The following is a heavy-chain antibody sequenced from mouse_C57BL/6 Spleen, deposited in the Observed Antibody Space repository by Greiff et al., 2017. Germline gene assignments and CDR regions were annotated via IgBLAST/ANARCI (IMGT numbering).Heavy chain of an antibody. J-gene: IGHJ1*03. CDR1: GFSLTSYG. CDR2: IWRGGST. V-gene: IGHV2-5*01. CDR3: AKNGDLSGYFDV. D-gene: IGHD1-1*01. Sequence: QVQLKESGPGLVQPSPTLSITCTVSGFSLTSYGVHWVRQSPGQGLEWLGVIWRGGSTDYNAAFMSRLSITKDNSKSQFFFKMNSLQADDTAIYYCAKNGDLSGYFDVWGTGTTVTVSS.